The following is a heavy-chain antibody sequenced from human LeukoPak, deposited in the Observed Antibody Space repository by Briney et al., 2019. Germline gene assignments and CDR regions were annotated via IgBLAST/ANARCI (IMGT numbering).Heavy chain of an antibody. CDR1: GGSISSSNW. D-gene: IGHD6-19*01. CDR3: ARVSSGWVWFDP. J-gene: IGHJ5*02. V-gene: IGHV4-4*02. CDR2: IYHSGST. Sequence: SETLSLTCAVSGGSISSSNWWSWVRQPPGKGLEWIGEIYHSGSTYYNPSLKSRVTISVDTSKNQFSLKLSSVTAADTAVYYCARVSSGWVWFDPWGQGTLVTVSS.